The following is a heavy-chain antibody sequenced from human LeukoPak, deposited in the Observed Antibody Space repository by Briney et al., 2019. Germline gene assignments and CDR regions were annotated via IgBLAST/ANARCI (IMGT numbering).Heavy chain of an antibody. V-gene: IGHV3-48*03. D-gene: IGHD5-12*01. Sequence: PGGSLRLSCAASGFTFSSYEMNWVRQAPGRGPQWVSYISSSGDTIYYADSAKGRFTTSRDNAKNSLYLQMNSLRAEDTAIYYCARDVGKSGYGDYWGQGTLVTVSS. J-gene: IGHJ4*02. CDR2: ISSSGDTI. CDR3: ARDVGKSGYGDY. CDR1: GFTFSSYE.